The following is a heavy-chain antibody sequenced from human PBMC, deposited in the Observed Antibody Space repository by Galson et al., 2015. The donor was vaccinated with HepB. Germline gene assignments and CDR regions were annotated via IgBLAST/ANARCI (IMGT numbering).Heavy chain of an antibody. J-gene: IGHJ6*02. CDR2: INPNSGGT. CDR3: ARDRGLGAPYYYGMDV. CDR1: GYTFTGYY. V-gene: IGHV1-2*04. D-gene: IGHD1-26*01. Sequence: SVKVSCKASGYTFTGYYMHWVRQAPGQGLEWMGWINPNSGGTDYAQKFQGWVTMTRDTSISTAYMELSSLRSEDTAVYYCARDRGLGAPYYYGMDVWGQGTTVTVSS.